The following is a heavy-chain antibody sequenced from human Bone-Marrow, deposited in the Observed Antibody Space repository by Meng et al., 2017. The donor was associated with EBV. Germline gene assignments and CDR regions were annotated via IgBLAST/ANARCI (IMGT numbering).Heavy chain of an antibody. V-gene: IGHV1-18*01. CDR1: GYTFTSHG. Sequence: QVPLVPTGDELKSPGALGKVSCKASGYTFTSHGISWVRQAPGQGLEWMGWVSAYNGNTNYAQKLQGRVTMTTDTSTSTAYMELRSLRSDDTAVYYCARFLDYDSSGYYYGSFDYWGQGTLVTVSS. CDR2: VSAYNGNT. J-gene: IGHJ4*02. CDR3: ARFLDYDSSGYYYGSFDY. D-gene: IGHD3-22*01.